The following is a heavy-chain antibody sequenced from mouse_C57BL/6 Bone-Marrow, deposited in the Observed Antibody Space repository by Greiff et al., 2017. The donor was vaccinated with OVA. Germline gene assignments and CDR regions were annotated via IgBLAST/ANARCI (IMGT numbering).Heavy chain of an antibody. CDR1: GFSLTSYA. D-gene: IGHD1-1*01. J-gene: IGHJ2*01. CDR2: IWTGGGT. V-gene: IGHV2-9-1*01. Sequence: VQLQQSGPGLVAPSQSLSITCTVSGFSLTSYAISWVRQPPGKGLEWLGVIWTGGGTNYNSALKSSLSISKDNSKSQVFLKMNSLQTEDTARYDCARALHYYGSNHYFDYWGQGTTLTVSS. CDR3: ARALHYYGSNHYFDY.